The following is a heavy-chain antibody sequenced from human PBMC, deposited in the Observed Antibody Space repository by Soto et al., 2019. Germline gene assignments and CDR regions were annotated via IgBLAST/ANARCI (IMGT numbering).Heavy chain of an antibody. V-gene: IGHV3-30-3*02. Sequence: QVPLVESGGGVVQPGRSLRLSCAASGFTFSSYTMNWVRQAPGKGLEWVATISYDGTNEYYADSVKGRFTISRDNFKNTLHLQMNSLRAEDTAVYYCAKCHSSSYYHYYYGMDVWGQGTTVTVSS. D-gene: IGHD6-13*01. CDR2: ISYDGTNE. CDR1: GFTFSSYT. CDR3: AKCHSSSYYHYYYGMDV. J-gene: IGHJ6*02.